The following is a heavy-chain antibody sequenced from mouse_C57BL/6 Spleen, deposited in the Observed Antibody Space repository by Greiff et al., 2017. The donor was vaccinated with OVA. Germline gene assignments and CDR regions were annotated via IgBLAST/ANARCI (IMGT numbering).Heavy chain of an antibody. CDR2: IYPGSGST. V-gene: IGHV1-55*01. J-gene: IGHJ2*01. CDR1: GYTFTSYW. D-gene: IGHD1-1*01. CDR3: ARNDYGSSPHCFDY. Sequence: QVQLQQPGAELVKPGASVKMSCKASGYTFTSYWITWVKQRPGQGLEWIGDIYPGSGSTNYNEKFKSKATLTVDTSSSTAYLQLSSLTSEDSAVYYCARNDYGSSPHCFDYWGQGTTLTVSS.